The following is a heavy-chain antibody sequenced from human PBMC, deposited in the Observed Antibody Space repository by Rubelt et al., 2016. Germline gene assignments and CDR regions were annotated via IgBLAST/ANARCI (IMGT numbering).Heavy chain of an antibody. Sequence: QVQLVQSGAEVKKPGASVKVSCKASGYTFTSYGISWVRQAPGQGLEWMGWINPNSGGTNFAQKFHGRVTMTRDTSISTAYMELSRLRSDDTAVYYCASPGIVGATFFDYWGQGTLVTVSS. J-gene: IGHJ4*02. D-gene: IGHD1-26*01. V-gene: IGHV1-2*02. CDR3: ASPGIVGATFFDY. CDR1: GYTFTSYG. CDR2: INPNSGGT.